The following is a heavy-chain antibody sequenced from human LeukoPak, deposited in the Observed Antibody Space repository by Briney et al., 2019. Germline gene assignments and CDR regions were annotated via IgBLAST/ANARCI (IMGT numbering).Heavy chain of an antibody. CDR3: ARDPRYYYDSSGYAFDI. CDR1: GFTFSSYW. V-gene: IGHV3-66*01. D-gene: IGHD3-22*01. CDR2: IYSGGST. Sequence: GGSLRLSCAASGFTFSSYWMHWVRQAPGKGLEWVSVIYSGGSTYYADSVKGRFTISRDNSKNTLYLQMNSLRAEDTAVYYCARDPRYYYDSSGYAFDIWGQGTMVTVSS. J-gene: IGHJ3*02.